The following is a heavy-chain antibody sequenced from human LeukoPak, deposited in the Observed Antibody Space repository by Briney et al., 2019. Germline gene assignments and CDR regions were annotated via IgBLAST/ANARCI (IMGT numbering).Heavy chain of an antibody. J-gene: IGHJ4*02. V-gene: IGHV3-23*01. D-gene: IGHD6-13*01. Sequence: GPLRLSCAASGFTFSTYSMSWVRQAPEKGLDGVSAISGSGGSTYYADSVKGRFTISRDNSKNTLYLQMNSLRAEDTAVYYCAKASLYSSSWHDYWGQGTLVTVSS. CDR3: AKASLYSSSWHDY. CDR1: GFTFSTYS. CDR2: ISGSGGST.